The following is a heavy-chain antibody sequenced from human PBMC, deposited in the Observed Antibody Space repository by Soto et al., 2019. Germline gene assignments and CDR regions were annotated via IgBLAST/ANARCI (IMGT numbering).Heavy chain of an antibody. CDR1: GYSFTSYW. CDR3: ARGLLETYYDFWSGYFAKTYYYYGMDV. CDR2: IYPGDSDT. V-gene: IGHV5-51*01. J-gene: IGHJ6*02. D-gene: IGHD3-3*01. Sequence: GESLKISCKGSGYSFTSYWIGWVRQMPGKGLEWMGIIYPGDSDTRYSPSFQGQVTISADKSISTAYLQWSSLKASDTAMYYCARGLLETYYDFWSGYFAKTYYYYGMDVWGQGTTVTAP.